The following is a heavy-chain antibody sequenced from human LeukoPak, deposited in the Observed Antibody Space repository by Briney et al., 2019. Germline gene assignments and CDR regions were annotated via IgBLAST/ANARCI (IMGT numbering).Heavy chain of an antibody. CDR2: NSSSGGST. D-gene: IGHD3-10*01. J-gene: IGHJ4*02. Sequence: GGSVPLSFAASGLILISYPMSWLRQPAGKGVEGVSANSSSGGSTYYVDSVKGRFTISRDNSKNTLYLQMNSLRAEDTAVYYCAKTGNYYGSGSYAHFDYWGQGTLVTVSS. CDR3: AKTGNYYGSGSYAHFDY. V-gene: IGHV3-23*01. CDR1: GLILISYP.